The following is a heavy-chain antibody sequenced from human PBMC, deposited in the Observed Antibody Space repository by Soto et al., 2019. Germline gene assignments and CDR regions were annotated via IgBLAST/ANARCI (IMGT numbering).Heavy chain of an antibody. CDR2: IWYDGSDT. Sequence: QEQLVQSGGGVVQPGRSLRLSCAASGFKFNSYGMHWVRQAPGKGLEWVAVIWYDGSDTSYGDSVKGRFTISRDNSKNTLYRQMSSLRVDDTAVYYCARDRFGGTEGTNWLDPWGQGTLVTVSS. V-gene: IGHV3-33*01. CDR3: ARDRFGGTEGTNWLDP. D-gene: IGHD3-10*01. CDR1: GFKFNSYG. J-gene: IGHJ5*02.